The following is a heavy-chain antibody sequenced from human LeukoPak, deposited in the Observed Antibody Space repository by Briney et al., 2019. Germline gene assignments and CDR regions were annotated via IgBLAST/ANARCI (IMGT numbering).Heavy chain of an antibody. J-gene: IGHJ4*02. Sequence: SETLSLTCTVSGYSISSGYYWSWIRQPAGKGLEWIGRIYTSGSTNYNPSLKSRVTMSVDTSKNQFSLKLSSVTAADTAVYYCARGLLGDTAMALLDYWGQGTLVTVSS. CDR1: GYSISSGYY. V-gene: IGHV4-4*07. CDR3: ARGLLGDTAMALLDY. D-gene: IGHD5-18*01. CDR2: IYTSGST.